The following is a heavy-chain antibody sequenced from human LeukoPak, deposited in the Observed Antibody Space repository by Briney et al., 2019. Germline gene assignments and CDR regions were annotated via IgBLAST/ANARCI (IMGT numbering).Heavy chain of an antibody. V-gene: IGHV1-2*02. CDR1: GYTFTGYY. J-gene: IGHJ4*02. CDR2: INPNSGGT. Sequence: ASVKVSCKASGYTFTGYYMHWVRQAPGQGLEWMGWINPNSGGTNYAQKFQGRVTMTRDTSIGTAYMELSRPRSDDTAVYYCARDEARAAAEFDYRGQGTLVTVSS. CDR3: ARDEARAAAEFDY. D-gene: IGHD6-13*01.